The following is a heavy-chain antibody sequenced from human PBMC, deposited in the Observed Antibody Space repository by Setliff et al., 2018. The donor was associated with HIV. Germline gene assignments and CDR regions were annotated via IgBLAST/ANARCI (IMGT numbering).Heavy chain of an antibody. Sequence: SETLSLTCAVSGYSISSGYYWGWIRQPPGKGLEWIGSIYHSGSTYYNPSLKSRVFISVDLSINQFSLKLQSVTAADTAVYYCASGEDSGTYGEPYDSWGQGALVTVSS. CDR1: GYSISSGYY. CDR3: ASGEDSGTYGEPYDS. CDR2: IYHSGST. D-gene: IGHD1-26*01. J-gene: IGHJ4*02. V-gene: IGHV4-38-2*01.